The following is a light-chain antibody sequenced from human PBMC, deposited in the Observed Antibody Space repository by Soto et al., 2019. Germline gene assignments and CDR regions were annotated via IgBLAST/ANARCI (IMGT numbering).Light chain of an antibody. CDR2: GAS. CDR1: QSISNY. CDR3: QQSYNTPYT. J-gene: IGKJ2*01. V-gene: IGKV1-39*01. Sequence: DIQMTQSPSSLSASVGDRVTITCRTSQSISNYLSWYQQKPGKAPKLLIYGASGLQSGVPSRFSGSGSETDFTLTISSLQPEDFATDYCQQSYNTPYTFGQGTKLEIK.